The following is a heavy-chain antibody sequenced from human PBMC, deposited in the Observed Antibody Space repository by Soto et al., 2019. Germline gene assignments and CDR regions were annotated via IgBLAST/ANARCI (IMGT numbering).Heavy chain of an antibody. Sequence: ASVKVSFKASGYPFTSCGISLVRQAPGQGLEWMGWMSAYNGNTNYAQKLQGRVTMTTDTSTSTAYMELRSLRSDDTAVYYCARDPGIAAAGEYYFDYWGQGTLVTVSS. D-gene: IGHD6-13*01. CDR2: MSAYNGNT. CDR3: ARDPGIAAAGEYYFDY. J-gene: IGHJ4*02. V-gene: IGHV1-18*01. CDR1: GYPFTSCG.